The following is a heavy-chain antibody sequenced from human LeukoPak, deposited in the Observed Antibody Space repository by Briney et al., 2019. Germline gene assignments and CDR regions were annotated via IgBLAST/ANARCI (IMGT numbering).Heavy chain of an antibody. CDR1: GFTFSSYN. D-gene: IGHD5-12*01. CDR3: ARARGYSGYDSDY. CDR2: ISTSSSYI. J-gene: IGHJ4*02. Sequence: GGSLRLSCAASGFTFSSYNMNWVRQAPGKGLEWVSSISTSSSYIYYADSVKGRFTISRDNAKNSLYLQMNSLRAEDTAVYYCARARGYSGYDSDYWGQGTLVTVSS. V-gene: IGHV3-21*01.